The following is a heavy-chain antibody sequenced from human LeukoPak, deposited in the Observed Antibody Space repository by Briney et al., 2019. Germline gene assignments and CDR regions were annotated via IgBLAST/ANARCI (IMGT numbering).Heavy chain of an antibody. V-gene: IGHV3-30*02. Sequence: GGSLRLSCAASGFTFSSYGMHWVRQAPGKGLEWVAFIRYDGSNKYYADSVKGRFTISRDNSKNTLYLQMNSLRAEDTAVYYCAKTHEVYDYYYMDVWGKGTTVTVSS. CDR2: IRYDGSNK. CDR1: GFTFSSYG. CDR3: AKTHEVYDYYYMDV. J-gene: IGHJ6*03. D-gene: IGHD1-14*01.